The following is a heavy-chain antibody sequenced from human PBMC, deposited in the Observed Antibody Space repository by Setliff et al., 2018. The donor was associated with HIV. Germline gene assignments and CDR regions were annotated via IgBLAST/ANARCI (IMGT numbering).Heavy chain of an antibody. D-gene: IGHD5-18*01. J-gene: IGHJ3*02. Sequence: ASVKVSCKTSGYTFSTYFTHWVRQAPGQGLEWMGTINPSGGHTSYAQKFQGRATITADDSTRTVYMELNSLGSGDTAVYYCARGGVRGYSYGEAFDIWGQGTLVTVSS. V-gene: IGHV1-46*01. CDR2: INPSGGHT. CDR1: GYTFSTYF. CDR3: ARGGVRGYSYGEAFDI.